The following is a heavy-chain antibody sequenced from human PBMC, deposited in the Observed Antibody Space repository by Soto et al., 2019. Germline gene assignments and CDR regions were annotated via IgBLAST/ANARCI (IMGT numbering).Heavy chain of an antibody. Sequence: QVQLKESGPGLVTPWGTLSLTCAVSGDSVSNGNWWCWVRQPPGRGLEWVGEIHQSGDTNYNPSLKSRVTVSADSANNQYSLRLNSVTAADTAMYYCGTRTSVFGIVTFYWGQGILVTVSS. D-gene: IGHD3-16*01. CDR1: GDSVSNGNW. J-gene: IGHJ4*02. V-gene: IGHV4-4*02. CDR2: IHQSGDT. CDR3: GTRTSVFGIVTFY.